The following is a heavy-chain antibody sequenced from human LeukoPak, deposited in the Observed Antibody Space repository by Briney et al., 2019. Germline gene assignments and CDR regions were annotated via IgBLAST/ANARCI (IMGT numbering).Heavy chain of an antibody. CDR3: ARENRDSRWPHLDY. V-gene: IGHV3-30*03. D-gene: IGHD6-13*01. Sequence: PGRSLRLSCAASGFTFSSYGMHWVRQAPGKGLEWVAVISYDGSNKYYVDSVKGRFTISRDNAKNSLYLQMNSLRAEDTAVYYCARENRDSRWPHLDYWGQGTLVTVSS. J-gene: IGHJ4*02. CDR1: GFTFSSYG. CDR2: ISYDGSNK.